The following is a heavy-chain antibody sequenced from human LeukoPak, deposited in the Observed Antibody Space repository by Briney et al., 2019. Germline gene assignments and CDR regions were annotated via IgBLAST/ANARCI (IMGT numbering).Heavy chain of an antibody. Sequence: PGGSLRLSCAASGFTFSNNYMSCVRQAPGKGLEWVSVIYRVGSTYYADSVKGRFTISRDNSKNTLYLQMNSLRADDTAVYHCAKAGILKASSSGQQYFDLWGRGTLVTASS. CDR3: AKAGILKASSSGQQYFDL. D-gene: IGHD6-6*01. CDR1: GFTFSNNY. V-gene: IGHV3-53*01. J-gene: IGHJ2*01. CDR2: IYRVGST.